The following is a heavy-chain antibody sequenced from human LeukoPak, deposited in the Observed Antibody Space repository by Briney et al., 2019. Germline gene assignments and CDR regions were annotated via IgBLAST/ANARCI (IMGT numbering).Heavy chain of an antibody. CDR1: GFTFSIYW. Sequence: PGGSLRLSCAASGFTFSIYWMSWVRQAPGKGLEWVANIKGDESEKYYVDSVKGRFTISRDNAKNSLYLQMNSLRAEDTAVYYCARELEMATTWDWGQGTLVTVSS. V-gene: IGHV3-7*01. CDR3: ARELEMATTWD. D-gene: IGHD5-24*01. J-gene: IGHJ4*02. CDR2: IKGDESEK.